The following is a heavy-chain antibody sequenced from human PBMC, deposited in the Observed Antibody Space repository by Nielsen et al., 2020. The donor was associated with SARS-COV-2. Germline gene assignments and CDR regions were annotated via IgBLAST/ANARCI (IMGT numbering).Heavy chain of an antibody. V-gene: IGHV3-9*01. D-gene: IGHD6-13*01. CDR3: AKIAAAGSPDY. J-gene: IGHJ4*02. Sequence: SLKISCAASGFTFDDYAMHWVRQAPGKGLEWVSGISWNSGSIGYADSVKGRFTISRDNAKNSLYLQMNSLRAEDTALYYYAKIAAAGSPDYWGQGTLVTVSS. CDR2: ISWNSGSI. CDR1: GFTFDDYA.